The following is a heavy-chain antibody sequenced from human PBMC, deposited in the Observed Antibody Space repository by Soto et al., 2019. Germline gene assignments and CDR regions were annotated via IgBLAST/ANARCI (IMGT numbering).Heavy chain of an antibody. Sequence: PGGSLRLSCAASGFIFSTYAMNWVRQAPGKGLEWVSAISSSGDSAYYAESVRGRFTISRDNSINTLYLQMRSLRPEDTAVYYCAHPRGYGVFDAVDICGQGTMVTV. CDR2: ISSSGDSA. CDR1: GFIFSTYA. V-gene: IGHV3-23*01. CDR3: AHPRGYGVFDAVDI. D-gene: IGHD4-17*01. J-gene: IGHJ3*02.